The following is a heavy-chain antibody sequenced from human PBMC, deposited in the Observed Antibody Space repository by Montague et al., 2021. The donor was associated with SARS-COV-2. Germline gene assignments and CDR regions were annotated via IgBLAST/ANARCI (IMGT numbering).Heavy chain of an antibody. V-gene: IGHV4-59*08. D-gene: IGHD3-3*01. Sequence: SETLSLACTVSGGSISSYYWSWIRQPPGKGLDWIGYIYYSGSTNYNPSLKIRVTISVDTSKNQFSLKLSSVTDADTAVYYCARLARGEYYDFWSGSNEYPHYSYGMDVGGKGTTVPGSS. J-gene: IGHJ6*04. CDR3: ARLARGEYYDFWSGSNEYPHYSYGMDV. CDR1: GGSISSYY. CDR2: IYYSGST.